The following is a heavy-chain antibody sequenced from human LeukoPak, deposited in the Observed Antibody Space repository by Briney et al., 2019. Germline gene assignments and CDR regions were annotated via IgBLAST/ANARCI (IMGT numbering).Heavy chain of an antibody. D-gene: IGHD3-22*01. Sequence: GGSLRLSCAASGFAVSSSYMSWVRQAPGKGLEWVSVIYSGGSTYYADSVKGRFTISRDNSKNTLYLQMNSLRAEDTAVYYCATEGQYYDSSGYPTWTFDSWGQGTLVTVSS. J-gene: IGHJ4*02. CDR3: ATEGQYYDSSGYPTWTFDS. V-gene: IGHV3-66*02. CDR2: IYSGGST. CDR1: GFAVSSSY.